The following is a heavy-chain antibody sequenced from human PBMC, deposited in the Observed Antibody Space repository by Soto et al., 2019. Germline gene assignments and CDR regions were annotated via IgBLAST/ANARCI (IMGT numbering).Heavy chain of an antibody. CDR1: GGSISRGGYY. V-gene: IGHV4-31*03. J-gene: IGHJ4*02. CDR2: IYYSGTT. Sequence: SLTCTVSGGSISRGGYYWSWIRQHPGKGLEWIGYIYYSGTTYYNPSLTSRVTISADTSKNQFSLKVTSVTAADTAVYFCARDNSQGGYYFDDWGLGTLVTVSS. CDR3: ARDNSQGGYYFDD.